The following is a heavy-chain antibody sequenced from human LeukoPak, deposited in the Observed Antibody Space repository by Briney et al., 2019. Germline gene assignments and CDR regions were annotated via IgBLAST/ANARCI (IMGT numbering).Heavy chain of an antibody. CDR1: GGSFSGYY. J-gene: IGHJ5*02. CDR2: INHSGST. D-gene: IGHD4-23*01. Sequence: PSETLSLTCAVYGGSFSGYYWSWIRQPPGKGLEWIGEINHSGSTNYNPSLKSRVTISVDTSKNQFSLKLSSVTAADTAVYYCARGRFYGGSNWFDPWGQGTLVTVSS. CDR3: ARGRFYGGSNWFDP. V-gene: IGHV4-34*01.